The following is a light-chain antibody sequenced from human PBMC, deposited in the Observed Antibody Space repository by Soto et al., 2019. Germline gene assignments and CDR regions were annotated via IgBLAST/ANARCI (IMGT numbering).Light chain of an antibody. Sequence: EIVLTQSHAPLSVSLGDSATLSCRAGQSVSLSLAWYQMRPGQPPRLLIYGASTRATDIPARFRGTGSGTDFTLTISSLQSEDFAVYFCQQYHIWPSWTFGQGTKVDIK. J-gene: IGKJ1*01. V-gene: IGKV3-15*01. CDR2: GAS. CDR1: QSVSLS. CDR3: QQYHIWPSWT.